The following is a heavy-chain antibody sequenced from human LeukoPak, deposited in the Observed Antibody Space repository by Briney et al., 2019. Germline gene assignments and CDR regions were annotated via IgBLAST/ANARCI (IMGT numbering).Heavy chain of an antibody. CDR3: AKAENILTGYLDY. CDR1: GFTFSSYS. Sequence: GGSLRLSCAASGFTFSSYSMNWVRQAPGKGLEWVSAISGSGGSTYYADSVKGRFTISRDNSKNTLYLQMNSLRAEDTAVYYCAKAENILTGYLDYWGQGTLVTVSS. CDR2: ISGSGGST. D-gene: IGHD3-9*01. V-gene: IGHV3-23*01. J-gene: IGHJ4*02.